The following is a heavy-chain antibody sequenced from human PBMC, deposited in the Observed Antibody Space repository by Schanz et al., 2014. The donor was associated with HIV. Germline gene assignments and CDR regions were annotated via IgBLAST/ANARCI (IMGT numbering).Heavy chain of an antibody. Sequence: DVQILESGGGLVQPGGSRRLSCAVSGLPFSTSAMSWVRQAPGKGLEWVSDISGSGGSTYYADSVKGQFTISRDNSKNTLSLQMSSLRAEDTAVYYCAKGGYTGHYYYGLDVWGQGTTVTVS. CDR2: ISGSGGST. CDR3: AKGGYTGHYYYGLDV. D-gene: IGHD1-26*01. CDR1: GLPFSTSA. J-gene: IGHJ6*02. V-gene: IGHV3-23*01.